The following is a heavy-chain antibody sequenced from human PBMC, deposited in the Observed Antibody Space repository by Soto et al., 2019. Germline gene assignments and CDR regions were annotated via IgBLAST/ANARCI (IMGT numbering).Heavy chain of an antibody. J-gene: IGHJ6*02. CDR1: GGSISSGGYY. Sequence: PSETLSLTCTVSGGSISSGGYYWSWIRQHPGKGLEWIGYIYYSGSTYYNPSLKSRVTISVDTSKNQFSLKLSSVTAADTAVYYCARERGDYYYYGTDVWGQGTTVTVSS. CDR2: IYYSGST. D-gene: IGHD1-26*01. V-gene: IGHV4-31*03. CDR3: ARERGDYYYYGTDV.